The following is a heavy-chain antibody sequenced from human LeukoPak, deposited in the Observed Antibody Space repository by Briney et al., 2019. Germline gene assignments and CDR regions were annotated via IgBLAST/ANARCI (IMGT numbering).Heavy chain of an antibody. D-gene: IGHD3-10*01. CDR1: GFTFSSYS. CDR3: ARGGPRLWFGESSHFDY. V-gene: IGHV3-48*02. J-gene: IGHJ4*02. Sequence: GGSLRLSCAASGFTFSSYSMNWVRQAPGRGLEWVSFISRSSSPIYYAESVKGRFTISRDNAKNSLYLQMNSLRDEDTAVYYCARGGPRLWFGESSHFDYWGQGTLVTVSS. CDR2: ISRSSSPI.